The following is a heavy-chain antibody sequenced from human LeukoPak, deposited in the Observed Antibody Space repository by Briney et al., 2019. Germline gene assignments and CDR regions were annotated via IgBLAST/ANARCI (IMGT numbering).Heavy chain of an antibody. CDR2: ISGEGVTI. J-gene: IGHJ4*02. CDR3: GPREDSTTNAYDY. CDR1: GFSFSNYA. Sequence: PGGSLRLSCAPSGFSFSNYAMSWVRQAPGKGLEWVSAISGEGVTIYYADSVKGRFTISRDNSKNTLYLQMNSLTAEDTAVYYCGPREDSTTNAYDYWGQRTLVTVSS. D-gene: IGHD2/OR15-2a*01. V-gene: IGHV3-23*01.